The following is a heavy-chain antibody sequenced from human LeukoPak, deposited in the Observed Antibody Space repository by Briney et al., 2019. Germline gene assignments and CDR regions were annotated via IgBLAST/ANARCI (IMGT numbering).Heavy chain of an antibody. D-gene: IGHD4-17*01. J-gene: IGHJ4*02. CDR3: ASSPTVTTDRYFDY. Sequence: PGGSLRLSCAASGFTFSSYAMSWVRQAPGKGLEWASAISGSGGSTYYADSVKGRFTISRDNSKNTLYLQMNSLRAEDTAVYYCASSPTVTTDRYFDYWGQGTLVTVSS. CDR2: ISGSGGST. CDR1: GFTFSSYA. V-gene: IGHV3-23*01.